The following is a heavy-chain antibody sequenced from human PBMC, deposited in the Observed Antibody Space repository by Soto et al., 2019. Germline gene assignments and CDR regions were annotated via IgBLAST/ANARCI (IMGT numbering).Heavy chain of an antibody. V-gene: IGHV3-30*18. D-gene: IGHD3-3*01. Sequence: PGGSLRPSCAASGFTFSSYGMHWVRQAPGKGLEWVAVISYDGSNKYYADSVKGRFTISRDNSKNTLYLQMNSLRAEDTAVYYCAKALSDFWSGLGGMDVWGQGTTVTVSS. CDR3: AKALSDFWSGLGGMDV. CDR1: GFTFSSYG. J-gene: IGHJ6*02. CDR2: ISYDGSNK.